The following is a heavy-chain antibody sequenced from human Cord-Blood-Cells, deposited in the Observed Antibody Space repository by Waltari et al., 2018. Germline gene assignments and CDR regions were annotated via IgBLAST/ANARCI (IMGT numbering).Heavy chain of an antibody. D-gene: IGHD2-21*02. J-gene: IGHJ4*02. CDR2: ISGSGGST. CDR1: GFIFSSHA. V-gene: IGHV3-23*01. CDR3: AKDLGYCGNSDY. Sequence: EVQLLESGGGLVQPGGSLRLSCPASGFIFSSHAMSCVRQAPGKGLEWVSAISGSGGSTGYADSVKGRFTISRDNSKNTLYLQMNSLRAEDTAVYYCAKDLGYCGNSDYWGQGTLVTVSS.